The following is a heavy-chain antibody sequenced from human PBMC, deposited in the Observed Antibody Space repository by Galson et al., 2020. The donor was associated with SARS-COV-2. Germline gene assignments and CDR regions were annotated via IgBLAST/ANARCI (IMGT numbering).Heavy chain of an antibody. CDR1: GGSISSYY. D-gene: IGHD3-10*01. V-gene: IGHV4-59*01. CDR2: IYYSGST. J-gene: IGHJ4*02. CDR3: ASLTIWDYYFDY. Sequence: SETLSLTCTVSGGSISSYYWSWIRQPPGKGLEWIGYIYYSGSTNYNPSLKSRVTISVDTSKNQFSLKLSSVTAADTAVYYCASLTIWDYYFDYWGQGTLVTVSS.